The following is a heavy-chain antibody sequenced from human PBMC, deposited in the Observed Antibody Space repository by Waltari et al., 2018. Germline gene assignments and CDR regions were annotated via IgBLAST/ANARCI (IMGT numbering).Heavy chain of an antibody. Sequence: VQLQESGPGLVKPSETLSLTCTVSGGSISTYYWSWIRQPAGKGLECIGRIYATGSTNYNPSLKSRVTMSVDTSKNQFSLKLSSVTAADTAVYYCARLPYNNIYFYYYMDVWGKGTTVTVSS. CDR3: ARLPYNNIYFYYYMDV. V-gene: IGHV4-4*07. J-gene: IGHJ6*03. CDR1: GGSISTYY. D-gene: IGHD3-10*01. CDR2: IYATGST.